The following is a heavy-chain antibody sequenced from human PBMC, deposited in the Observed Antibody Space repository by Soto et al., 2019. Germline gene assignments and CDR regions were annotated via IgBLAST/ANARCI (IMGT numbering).Heavy chain of an antibody. Sequence: PSQPLSLPCAISGDSVSSNSAAWNWIRQSPSRGLEWLGRTYYRSKWYNDYAVSVKSRITINPDTSKNQFSLQLNSVTPEDTAVYYCARGAARRFPFDPWGQGTLGTVSS. CDR1: GDSVSSNSAA. V-gene: IGHV6-1*01. J-gene: IGHJ5*02. CDR3: ARGAARRFPFDP. D-gene: IGHD6-6*01. CDR2: TYYRSKWYN.